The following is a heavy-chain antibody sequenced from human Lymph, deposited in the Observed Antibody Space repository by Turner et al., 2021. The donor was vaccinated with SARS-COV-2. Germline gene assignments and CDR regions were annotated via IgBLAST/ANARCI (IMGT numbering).Heavy chain of an antibody. V-gene: IGHV3-23*01. CDR2: ISGSGGST. D-gene: IGHD3-10*01. CDR1: GFTFSSYG. CDR3: ARGDYYGSGSYPGKTFDC. J-gene: IGHJ4*02. Sequence: EVQLLESGGGLVQPGGSLRLSCAASGFTFSSYGMSWVRQAPGKGLEWVSAISGSGGSTYYADSVKGRFTISRDNSNNTLYLQMNSLRAEDTAVYYCARGDYYGSGSYPGKTFDCWGQGTLVTVSS.